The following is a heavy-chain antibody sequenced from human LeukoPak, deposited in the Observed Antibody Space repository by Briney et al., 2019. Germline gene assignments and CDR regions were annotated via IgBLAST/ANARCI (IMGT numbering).Heavy chain of an antibody. Sequence: SQTLSLTCTVSGGSISSGGYYWSWIRQHPGKGLEWIGYIYYSGGTYYNPSLKSRVTISVDTSKNQFSLKLSSVTAADTAVYYCARSAVAYYFDYWGQGTLVTVSS. CDR2: IYYSGGT. CDR1: GGSISSGGYY. V-gene: IGHV4-31*03. J-gene: IGHJ4*02. CDR3: ARSAVAYYFDY. D-gene: IGHD4-23*01.